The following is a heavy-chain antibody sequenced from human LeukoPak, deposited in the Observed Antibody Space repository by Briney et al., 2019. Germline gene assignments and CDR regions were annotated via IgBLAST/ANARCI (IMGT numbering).Heavy chain of an antibody. D-gene: IGHD3-3*01. V-gene: IGHV4-39*07. CDR2: IYYSGST. CDR3: ASNDFWSGSIEMGPYYFDY. Sequence: SETLSLTCTVSGGSISSSSYYWGWIRQPPGKGLEWIGSIYYSGSTYYNPSLKSRVTISVDTSKNQFSLKLSSVTAADTAVYYCASNDFWSGSIEMGPYYFDYWGQGTLVTVSS. J-gene: IGHJ4*02. CDR1: GGSISSSSYY.